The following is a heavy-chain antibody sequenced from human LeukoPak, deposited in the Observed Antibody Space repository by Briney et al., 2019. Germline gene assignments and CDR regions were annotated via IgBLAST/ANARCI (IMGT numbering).Heavy chain of an antibody. D-gene: IGHD3-22*01. CDR1: GFTFSSYT. Sequence: PGGSLRLSCAASGFTFSSYTMHWVRQAQGKGLEWVSAISGSGGRTYYADSVKGRFTISRDNSKNTLYLQMNSLRAEDTAVYYCAKSFDYDSSGYNYWGQGTLVTVSS. J-gene: IGHJ4*02. V-gene: IGHV3-23*01. CDR2: ISGSGGRT. CDR3: AKSFDYDSSGYNY.